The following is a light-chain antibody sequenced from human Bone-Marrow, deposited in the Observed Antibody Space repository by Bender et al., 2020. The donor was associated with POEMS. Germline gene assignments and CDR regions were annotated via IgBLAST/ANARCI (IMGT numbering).Light chain of an antibody. CDR3: QTWGTGNRGE. Sequence: QVVLTQSPSASASLGASVTLTCTLSSGYSKYAIAWHQQQPQKGPRYLMKVNGDGSHSKGDGIPDRFSGSSSGAERYLTISRLQSEDEADYYCQTWGTGNRGEFGGGTKLTVL. V-gene: IGLV4-69*01. CDR1: SGYSKYA. CDR2: VNGDGSH. J-gene: IGLJ2*01.